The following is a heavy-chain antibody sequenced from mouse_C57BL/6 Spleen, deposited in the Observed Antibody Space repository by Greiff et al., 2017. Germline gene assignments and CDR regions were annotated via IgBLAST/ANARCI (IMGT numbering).Heavy chain of an antibody. V-gene: IGHV1-43*01. CDR1: GYSFTGYY. CDR2: INPSTGGT. CDR3: ARPIYYDYDVFAY. Sequence: EVQLQQSGPELVKPGASVKISCKASGYSFTGYYMHWVKQSSEKSLEWIGEINPSTGGTSYNQKLKGKATLTVDKSSSTAYMQLKSLTSEDSAVYYCARPIYYDYDVFAYWGQGTLVTVSA. D-gene: IGHD2-4*01. J-gene: IGHJ3*01.